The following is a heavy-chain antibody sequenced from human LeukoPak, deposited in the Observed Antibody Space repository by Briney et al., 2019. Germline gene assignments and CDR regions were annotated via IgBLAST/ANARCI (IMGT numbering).Heavy chain of an antibody. CDR1: GFTFSSYS. CDR3: ASSGWAAAGRFDY. D-gene: IGHD6-13*01. Sequence: GGSLRLSCAASGFTFSSYSMNWVRQAPGKGLEWVSSISSSSSYIYYADSGRGRFTISRDNAKNSLYLQMNSLRAEDTAVYYCASSGWAAAGRFDYWGQGTLVTVSS. CDR2: ISSSSSYI. V-gene: IGHV3-21*01. J-gene: IGHJ4*02.